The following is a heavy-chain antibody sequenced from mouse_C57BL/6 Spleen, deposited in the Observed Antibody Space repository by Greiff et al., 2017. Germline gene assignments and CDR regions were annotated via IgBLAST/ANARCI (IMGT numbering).Heavy chain of an antibody. Sequence: EVKLVESGGGLVKPGGSLKLSCAASGFTFSDYGMHWVRQAPEKGLEWVAYISSGSSTIYYADTVKGRFTISRDNAKNTLFLQMTSLRSEDTAMYYCARACHYYGSTFFDYWGQGTTLTVSS. CDR2: ISSGSSTI. J-gene: IGHJ2*01. CDR1: GFTFSDYG. D-gene: IGHD1-1*01. CDR3: ARACHYYGSTFFDY. V-gene: IGHV5-17*01.